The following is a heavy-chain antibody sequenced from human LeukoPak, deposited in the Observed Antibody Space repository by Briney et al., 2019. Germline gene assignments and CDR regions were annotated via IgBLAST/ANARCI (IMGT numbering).Heavy chain of an antibody. CDR2: ISGSGGST. CDR3: VKVADRATREGVDH. J-gene: IGHJ4*02. Sequence: PGGSLRLSCAASGFTFSSYAMSWVRQAPGKGLEWVSAISGSGGSTYYADSVKGRFTISRDNSKNTLYLQMNSLRAEDAAVYYCVKVADRATREGVDHWGQGTLVTVSS. V-gene: IGHV3-23*01. D-gene: IGHD5-24*01. CDR1: GFTFSSYA.